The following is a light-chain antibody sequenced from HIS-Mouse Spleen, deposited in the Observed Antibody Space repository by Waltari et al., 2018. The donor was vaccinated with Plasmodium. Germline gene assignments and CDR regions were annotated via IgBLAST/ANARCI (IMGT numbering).Light chain of an antibody. J-gene: IGKJ4*01. V-gene: IGKV3-11*01. CDR2: DAS. CDR1: QSVSSN. CDR3: QQRSNWPLT. Sequence: EIVLPQSPATLSLSPGERATLSCRASQSVSSNLAWYQQKPGQAPMLLIYDASNRATGIPARFSGSGSGTDFTLTISSLEPEDFAVYYCQQRSNWPLTFGGGTKVEIK.